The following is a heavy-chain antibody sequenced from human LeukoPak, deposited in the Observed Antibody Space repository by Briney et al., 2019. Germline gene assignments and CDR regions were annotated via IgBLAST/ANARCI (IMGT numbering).Heavy chain of an antibody. CDR3: ARGRSTWHLDY. V-gene: IGHV3-21*01. Sequence: PGGSLRLSCAASGFTFSSYSMNWVRQAPGKGLEWVSSIRSSSSYISYADSVKGRFTISRDNAKNSLYLQMNSLRAEDTAVYYCARGRSTWHLDYWGQGTLVTVSS. CDR2: IRSSSSYI. J-gene: IGHJ4*02. CDR1: GFTFSSYS. D-gene: IGHD1-26*01.